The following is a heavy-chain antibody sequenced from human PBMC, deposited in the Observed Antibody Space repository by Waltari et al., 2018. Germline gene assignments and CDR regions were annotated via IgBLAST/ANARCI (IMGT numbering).Heavy chain of an antibody. J-gene: IGHJ4*02. Sequence: EVQLLDSGGGLIQPGGSVRLSCAVPGFKVGSNYMSWFLQAPGKGLEWVSVRYPVGNPYSADSVKGRFTISTDSSDNSFSRQMNNLKVEDTAGYYCTSPPTYWGQGTQVTVSS. V-gene: IGHV3-53*01. CDR2: RYPVGNP. CDR1: GFKVGSNY. CDR3: TSPPTY.